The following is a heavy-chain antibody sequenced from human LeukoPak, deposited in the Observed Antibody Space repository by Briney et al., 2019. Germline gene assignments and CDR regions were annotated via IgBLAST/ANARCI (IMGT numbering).Heavy chain of an antibody. V-gene: IGHV3-7*01. CDR1: GFTFCSYW. J-gene: IGHJ4*02. Sequence: GGSLRLSCAASGFTFCSYWMSWVRQAPGKGLEWVADIKQDGSEKYYVDSVKGRFTISRDNAKNSLYLQMNSLRAEDTAVYYGARGRDCSGGSCYVDYWGQGTLVTVSS. D-gene: IGHD2-15*01. CDR2: IKQDGSEK. CDR3: ARGRDCSGGSCYVDY.